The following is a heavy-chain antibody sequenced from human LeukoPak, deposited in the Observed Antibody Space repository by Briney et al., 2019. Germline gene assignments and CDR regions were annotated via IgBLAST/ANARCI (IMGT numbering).Heavy chain of an antibody. V-gene: IGHV3-13*04. CDR1: GFTFSTYD. D-gene: IGHD3/OR15-3a*01. Sequence: GGSLRLSCAASGFTFSTYDMHWVRQATGKGLEWVSGIGVGFDAYYPGSVKGRFTISRDNSKNTLYLQMNSLSGEDTAVYYCVRDKDWYFDYWGQGTLVTVSS. CDR3: VRDKDWYFDY. J-gene: IGHJ4*02. CDR2: IGVGFDA.